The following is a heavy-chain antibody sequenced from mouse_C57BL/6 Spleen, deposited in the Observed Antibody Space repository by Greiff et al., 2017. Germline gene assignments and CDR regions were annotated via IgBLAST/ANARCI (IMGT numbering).Heavy chain of an antibody. CDR3: AIYYYDRDFDY. D-gene: IGHD1-1*01. Sequence: VQLKQSVAELVRPGASVKSSCTASGFNIKNTYMHWVKQRPEQGLEWIGRIDPANGNTKYAPKFQGKVTITADTSSSTGYLQLSSLTSEDTAIYYCAIYYYDRDFDYWGQGTTVTVSS. J-gene: IGHJ2*01. V-gene: IGHV14-3*01. CDR1: GFNIKNTY. CDR2: IDPANGNT.